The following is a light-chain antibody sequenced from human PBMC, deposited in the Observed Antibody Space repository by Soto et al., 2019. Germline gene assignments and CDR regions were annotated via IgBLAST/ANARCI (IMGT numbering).Light chain of an antibody. CDR3: QSYDSSLSGSV. CDR1: SSDVGAFNY. J-gene: IGLJ2*01. V-gene: IGLV2-14*01. CDR2: EVS. Sequence: QSALTQPASVSGSPGQSITISCTGASSDVGAFNYVSWYQQHPGKAPKLLIYEVSNRPSGLSNRFSGSKSGNTASLTISGLQAEDEADYYCQSYDSSLSGSVFGGGTKLTVL.